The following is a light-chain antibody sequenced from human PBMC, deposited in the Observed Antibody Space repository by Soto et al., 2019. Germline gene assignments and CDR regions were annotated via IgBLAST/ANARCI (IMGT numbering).Light chain of an antibody. Sequence: DIPMTQSPSTLSASVGDRVTITCRASQNISYWLAWYQQKPGKAPNLIISKASSLQSGVPSRFSGSVSGTEVTLTINSLQPNDFATYYCQQYNTYSRTFGQGTTGEI. CDR2: KAS. J-gene: IGKJ1*01. V-gene: IGKV1-5*03. CDR3: QQYNTYSRT. CDR1: QNISYW.